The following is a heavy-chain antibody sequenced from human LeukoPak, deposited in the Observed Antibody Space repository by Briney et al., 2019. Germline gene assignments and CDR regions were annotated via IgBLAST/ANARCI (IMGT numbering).Heavy chain of an antibody. V-gene: IGHV3-30*12. CDR2: ISYDGSNK. Sequence: GGSLRLSCAASGFTFSSYGIHWVRQAPGKGLEWVAVISYDGSNKYYADSVKGRFTISRDNSKNSLFLQMNSLRAEDTGVYYCARSAGEWRGLDHWGQGTRVTVSS. CDR1: GFTFSSYG. CDR3: ARSAGEWRGLDH. J-gene: IGHJ4*02. D-gene: IGHD1-1*01.